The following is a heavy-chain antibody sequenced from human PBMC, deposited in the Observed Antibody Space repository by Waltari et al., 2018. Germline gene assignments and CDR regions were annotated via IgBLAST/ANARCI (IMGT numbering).Heavy chain of an antibody. J-gene: IGHJ3*02. D-gene: IGHD2-21*01. V-gene: IGHV4-39*01. Sequence: QLQLQESGPGLVKPSETLSLTCTVSGGSISSSSYYWGWIRQPPGKGLEWIGSIYYSGSTYHNPSLKSRVTISVDTSKNQFSLKLSSVTAADTAVYYCARHGALGYSGAFDIWGQGTMVTVSS. CDR2: IYYSGST. CDR1: GGSISSSSYY. CDR3: ARHGALGYSGAFDI.